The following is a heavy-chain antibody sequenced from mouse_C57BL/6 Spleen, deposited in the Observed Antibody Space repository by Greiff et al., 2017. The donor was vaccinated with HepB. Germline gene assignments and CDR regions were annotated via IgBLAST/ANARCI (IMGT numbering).Heavy chain of an antibody. CDR3: ARSYYYGSALNYYAMDY. CDR1: GYTFTSYG. CDR2: IYPRSGNT. V-gene: IGHV1-81*01. J-gene: IGHJ4*01. Sequence: VQLQQSGAELARPGASVKLSCKASGYTFTSYGISWVKQRTGQGLEWIGEIYPRSGNTYYNEKFKGKATLTADKSSSTAYMELRSLTSEDSAVYFCARSYYYGSALNYYAMDYWGQGTSVTVSS. D-gene: IGHD1-1*01.